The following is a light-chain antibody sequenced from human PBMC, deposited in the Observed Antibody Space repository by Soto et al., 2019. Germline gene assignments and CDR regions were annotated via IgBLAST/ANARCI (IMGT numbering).Light chain of an antibody. Sequence: QSALTQPASVSGSPGQSITVSCTGTSSDVGSYILVSWYQQHPGKAPKLMIFEGSKRPSGISNRFSGSKSGNTASLTISGLQAEDEADYYCCSFAGNNTLIFGGGTKLTVL. V-gene: IGLV2-23*01. CDR1: SSDVGSYIL. CDR2: EGS. CDR3: CSFAGNNTLI. J-gene: IGLJ2*01.